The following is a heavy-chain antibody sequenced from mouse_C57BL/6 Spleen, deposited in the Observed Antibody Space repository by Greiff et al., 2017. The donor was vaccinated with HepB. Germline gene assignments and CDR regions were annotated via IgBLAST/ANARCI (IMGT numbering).Heavy chain of an antibody. D-gene: IGHD2-13*01. CDR3: AREDDSAWFAY. V-gene: IGHV1-18*01. CDR2: INPNNGGT. CDR1: GYTFTDYN. Sequence: EVQLQQSGPELVKPGASVKIPCKASGYTFTDYNMDWVKQSHGKSLEWIGDINPNNGGTIYNQKFKGKATLTVDKSSSTAYMELRSLTSEDTAVYYCAREDDSAWFAYWGQGTLVTVSA. J-gene: IGHJ3*01.